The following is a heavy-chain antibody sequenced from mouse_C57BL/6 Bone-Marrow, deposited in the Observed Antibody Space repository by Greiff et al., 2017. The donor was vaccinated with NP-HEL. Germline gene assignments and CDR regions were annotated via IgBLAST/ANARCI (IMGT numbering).Heavy chain of an antibody. J-gene: IGHJ2*01. Sequence: EVKLVESGGDLVKPGGSLKLSCAASGFTFSSYGMSWVRQTPDKRLEWVATISSGGSYTYYPDSVKGRFTISRDNAKNTLYLQMSSLKSEDTAMYYCARDGNYLDYWGQGTTLTVSS. CDR1: GFTFSSYG. V-gene: IGHV5-6*01. CDR2: ISSGGSYT. D-gene: IGHD2-1*01. CDR3: ARDGNYLDY.